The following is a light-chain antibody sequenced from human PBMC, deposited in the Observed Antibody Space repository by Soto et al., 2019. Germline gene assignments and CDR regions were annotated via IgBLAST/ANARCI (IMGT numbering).Light chain of an antibody. CDR1: QSVSSN. CDR2: GAS. V-gene: IGKV3-15*01. CDR3: QPYNHWPPWT. J-gene: IGKJ1*01. Sequence: EIVMTQSPATLSVSPGERATLSCRASQSVSSNLAWYQQKPGQAPRLLIYGASTRATGIPARFSGSGSGTEFTLTISSLQSEDCAVSYCQPYNHWPPWTVGQGTKVEIK.